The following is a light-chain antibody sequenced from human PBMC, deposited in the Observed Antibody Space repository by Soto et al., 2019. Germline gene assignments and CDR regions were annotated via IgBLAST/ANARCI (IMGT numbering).Light chain of an antibody. J-gene: IGLJ1*01. Sequence: QSVLTQPASVSGSPGQSITISCTGTTSDVGAYNFVSWYQHHPDKAPKLMVYEVSSRPSGVSNRFSGSKSGNTASLTISGLQDEDEADYFCSSYSSTTTQYVLGTGTKLTVL. V-gene: IGLV2-14*01. CDR1: TSDVGAYNF. CDR3: SSYSSTTTQYV. CDR2: EVS.